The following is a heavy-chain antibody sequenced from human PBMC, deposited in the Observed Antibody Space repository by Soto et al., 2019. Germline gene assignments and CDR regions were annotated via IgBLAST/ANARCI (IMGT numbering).Heavy chain of an antibody. V-gene: IGHV1-69*13. CDR1: RGTFSSYA. CDR2: IIPIFGTA. D-gene: IGHD3-3*01. CDR3: ARDQNYDFWSGYSFDP. J-gene: IGHJ5*02. Sequence: SVKVSYKASRGTFSSYAISWVRQAPGQGLEWMGGIIPIFGTANYAQKFQGRVTITADESTSTAYMELSSLRSEDTAVYYCARDQNYDFWSGYSFDPWGQGTLVTVSS.